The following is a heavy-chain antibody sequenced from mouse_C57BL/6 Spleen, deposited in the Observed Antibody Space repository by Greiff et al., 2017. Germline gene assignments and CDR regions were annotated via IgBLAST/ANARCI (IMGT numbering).Heavy chain of an antibody. CDR3: AHYDGSSLAGFAY. CDR2: IDPANGHT. D-gene: IGHD1-1*01. J-gene: IGHJ3*01. V-gene: IGHV14-3*01. CDR1: GFNIKNTY. Sequence: VQLQQSVAELVRPGASVKLSCTASGFNIKNTYMHWVKQRPEQGLEWIGRIDPANGHTKYAPQFQGKAPIPADTSSNTAYLQLSSRTDEDTAIYYCAHYDGSSLAGFAYWGQGTLVTVAA.